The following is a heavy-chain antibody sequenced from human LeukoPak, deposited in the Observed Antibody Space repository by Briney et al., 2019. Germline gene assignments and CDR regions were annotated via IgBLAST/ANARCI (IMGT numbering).Heavy chain of an antibody. J-gene: IGHJ5*02. V-gene: IGHV4-39*01. CDR2: IYYSGRT. CDR1: GGSTSSSGYY. CDR3: AANVDLDWFDP. Sequence: PSETLSLTCAVSGGSTSSSGYYWGWIRQPPGKGLEWIGSIYYSGRTYYNPSLKSRVTISVDTSKNQFSLKLSSVTAADTAVYYCAANVDLDWFDPWGQGTLVTVSS. D-gene: IGHD2-8*01.